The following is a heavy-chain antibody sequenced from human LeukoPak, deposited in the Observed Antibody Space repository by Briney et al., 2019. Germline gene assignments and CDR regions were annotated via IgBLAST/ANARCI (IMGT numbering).Heavy chain of an antibody. Sequence: SETLSLTCTVSGGSINNSWSWIRPPAGKGLGWIGRIFSSGSTVYHPSLKSRVTMSVDTSRNSFSLKLTSVTAADTAVYYCARGRAVTTGDDYWGQGTLVTVSS. V-gene: IGHV4-4*07. CDR2: IFSSGST. J-gene: IGHJ4*02. D-gene: IGHD4-17*01. CDR1: GGSINNS. CDR3: ARGRAVTTGDDY.